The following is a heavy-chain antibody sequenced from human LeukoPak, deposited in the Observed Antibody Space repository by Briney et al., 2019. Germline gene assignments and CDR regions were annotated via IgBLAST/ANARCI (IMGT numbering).Heavy chain of an antibody. CDR1: GYTFTSYD. D-gene: IGHD4-17*01. CDR2: MNPNSGNT. J-gene: IGHJ3*02. Sequence: AASVKVSCKASGYTFTSYDINWVRQATGQGLEWMGWMNPNSGNTGYAQKFQGRVTITRNTSISTAYMELSSLRSEDTALYYCAKDRAYGYESFDIWGQGTMVTVSS. CDR3: AKDRAYGYESFDI. V-gene: IGHV1-8*03.